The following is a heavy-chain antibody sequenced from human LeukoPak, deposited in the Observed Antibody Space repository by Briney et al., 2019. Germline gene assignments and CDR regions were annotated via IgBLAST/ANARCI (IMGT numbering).Heavy chain of an antibody. J-gene: IGHJ4*02. CDR2: VRGSGGST. D-gene: IGHD2-8*01. CDR1: GFIFSSYA. V-gene: IGHV3-23*01. CDR3: AKDRSCSNDVCHADFDY. Sequence: GGSLRLSCAAPGFIFSSYAMSWDRQAPGKELEWVSTVRGSGGSTYYADSVKGRFTISRDNSKNTVYLQMNSLRAEDTAVYYCAKDRSCSNDVCHADFDYWGQGTLVTVSS.